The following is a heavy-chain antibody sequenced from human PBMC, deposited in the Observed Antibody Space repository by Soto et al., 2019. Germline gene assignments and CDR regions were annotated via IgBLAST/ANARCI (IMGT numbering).Heavy chain of an antibody. J-gene: IGHJ4*02. D-gene: IGHD6-19*01. CDR2: INPSGGST. Sequence: SVKLSCKASGYTFTSYYMHWVRQAPGQGLEWMGIINPSGGSTSYAQKFQGRVTMTRDTSTSTVYMELSSLRSEDTAVYYCARDLEPIAVAGTTFYYFDYWGQGTLVTVSS. V-gene: IGHV1-46*01. CDR1: GYTFTSYY. CDR3: ARDLEPIAVAGTTFYYFDY.